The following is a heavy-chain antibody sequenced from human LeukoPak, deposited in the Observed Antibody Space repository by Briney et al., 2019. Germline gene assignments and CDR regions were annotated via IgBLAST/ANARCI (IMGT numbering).Heavy chain of an antibody. CDR1: GFTFDDYA. J-gene: IGHJ6*03. V-gene: IGHV3-9*01. CDR2: ISWNSGSI. D-gene: IGHD3-22*01. CDR3: AREGYDKPRYYYYYYMDV. Sequence: HPGGSLRLSCAASGFTFDDYAMHWVRQAPGKGLEWVSGISWNSGSIGYADSVKGRFTISRDNAKNSLYLQMNSLRAEDTAVYYCAREGYDKPRYYYYYYMDVWGKGTTVTVSS.